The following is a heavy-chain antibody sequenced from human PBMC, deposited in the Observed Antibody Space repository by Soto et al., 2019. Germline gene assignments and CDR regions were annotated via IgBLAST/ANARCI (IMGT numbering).Heavy chain of an antibody. J-gene: IGHJ4*02. V-gene: IGHV1-18*01. D-gene: IGHD6-19*01. Sequence: RASLKVYCKTSGYTFTSYGISCGRHTPGQGLELMGWISAYNGNTNYAQKLQGRVTMTTDTSTSTAYMELRSLRSDDTAVYYCARDRGGPAGTSEYWGQGTLVTVSS. CDR3: ARDRGGPAGTSEY. CDR1: GYTFTSYG. CDR2: ISAYNGNT.